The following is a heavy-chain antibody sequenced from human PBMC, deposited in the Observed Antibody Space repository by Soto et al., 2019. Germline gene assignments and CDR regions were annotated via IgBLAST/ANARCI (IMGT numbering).Heavy chain of an antibody. Sequence: KPSETLSLTCAVSGGSISSGGYSWSWIRQPPGKGLEWIGYTYHSGSTYYNPSLKSRVTISVDRSKNQFSLKLSSVTAADTAVYYCARVKICTSCSRDYYYYGMDVWGQGXTVTVYS. J-gene: IGHJ6*02. D-gene: IGHD2-2*01. V-gene: IGHV4-30-2*01. CDR3: ARVKICTSCSRDYYYYGMDV. CDR1: GGSISSGGYS. CDR2: TYHSGST.